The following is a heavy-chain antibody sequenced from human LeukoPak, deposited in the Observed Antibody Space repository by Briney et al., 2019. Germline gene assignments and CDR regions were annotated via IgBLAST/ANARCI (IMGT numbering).Heavy chain of an antibody. CDR3: ARGRNSGFDY. V-gene: IGHV6-1*01. D-gene: IGHD2/OR15-2a*01. J-gene: IGHJ4*02. CDR2: TYYRSKWNN. Sequence: SQTLSLICAISGDSVSSNSAVAWNWLRQSPSRGLEWLGRTYYRSKWNNDYAVSVKSRITINPDTSKNQFSLHLNSVTPEDTAVYYCARGRNSGFDYWGQGTLVTVSS. CDR1: GDSVSSNSAVA.